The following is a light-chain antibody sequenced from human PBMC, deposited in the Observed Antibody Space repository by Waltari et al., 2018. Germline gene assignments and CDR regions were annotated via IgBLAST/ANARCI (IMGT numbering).Light chain of an antibody. CDR2: LGS. Sequence: EIVMTQSPLFLPVTPGEPASISCRSSQSVLHSDGYNYLECYLQKPGQSTQLLIYLGSHRAHGVPDRFSGSGSGTDFTLIIRRVDAEDVGVYYCMQALQTPFTFGPGTKVDIK. CDR1: QSVLHSDGYNY. V-gene: IGKV2-28*01. J-gene: IGKJ3*01. CDR3: MQALQTPFT.